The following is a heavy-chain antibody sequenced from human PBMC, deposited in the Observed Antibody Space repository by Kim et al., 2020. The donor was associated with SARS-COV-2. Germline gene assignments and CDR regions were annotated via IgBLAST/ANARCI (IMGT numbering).Heavy chain of an antibody. CDR2: IYYSGST. Sequence: SETLSLTCTVSGGSISSSSYYWGWIRQPPGKGLEWIGSIYYSGSTYYNPSLKSRVTISVDTSKNQFSLKLSSVTAADTAVYYCARRDVLLWFGESFDYWGQGTLVTVSS. CDR1: GGSISSSSYY. CDR3: ARRDVLLWFGESFDY. J-gene: IGHJ4*02. D-gene: IGHD3-10*01. V-gene: IGHV4-39*01.